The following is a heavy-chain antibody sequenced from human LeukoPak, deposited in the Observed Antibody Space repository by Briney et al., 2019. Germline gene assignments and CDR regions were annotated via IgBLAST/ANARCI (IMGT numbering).Heavy chain of an antibody. Sequence: GGSLRLSCAASGYNFNVYSMNWVRQAPGKGLEWISYITSNLVTIHYADSVRGRFTISRDNAQNSLYLHMNSLRVEDTAVYFCARSTGWYADYWGQGTRVTVSS. CDR1: GYNFNVYS. D-gene: IGHD6-19*01. CDR3: ARSTGWYADY. CDR2: ITSNLVTI. V-gene: IGHV3-48*01. J-gene: IGHJ4*02.